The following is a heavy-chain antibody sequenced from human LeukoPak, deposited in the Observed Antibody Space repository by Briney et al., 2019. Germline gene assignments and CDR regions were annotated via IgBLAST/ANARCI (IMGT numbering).Heavy chain of an antibody. J-gene: IGHJ4*02. V-gene: IGHV4-61*08. Sequence: SETLSLTCGVSGGSFNSDDYYWNWIRQPPGRGLEWIGYIYYGGNTNYNPSLRSRVTISMDTSKNQFSLKVNSVTAADTAVYYCARSPSGYRFDSWGQGTLVTVSS. CDR3: ARSPSGYRFDS. CDR2: IYYGGNT. D-gene: IGHD3-22*01. CDR1: GGSFNSDDYY.